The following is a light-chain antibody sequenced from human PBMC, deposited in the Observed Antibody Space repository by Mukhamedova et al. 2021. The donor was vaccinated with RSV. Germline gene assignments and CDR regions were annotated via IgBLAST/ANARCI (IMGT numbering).Light chain of an antibody. CDR3: QAWDSSTRVV. Sequence: GTSSDVGGYNYVSWYQQHPGKAPKLMIYDVSNRPSGVSNRFSGSKSGNTASLTISGLQAEDEADYYCQAWDSSTRVVFGGGTKLT. J-gene: IGLJ2*01. CDR2: DVS. CDR1: SSDVGGYNY. V-gene: IGLV2-14*03.